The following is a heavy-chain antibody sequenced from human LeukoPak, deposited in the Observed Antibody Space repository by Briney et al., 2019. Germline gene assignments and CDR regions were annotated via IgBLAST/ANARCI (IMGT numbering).Heavy chain of an antibody. J-gene: IGHJ5*02. Sequence: SVKVSCKASGGTFSNYGINWVRQTPGQGLEWMGGIIPMFGIANYAQKFQDRVTITTDKSTSTTYMELSSLRSEDTAVYFCARADPDTFFDPWGQGSLVTVSS. CDR1: GGTFSNYG. CDR2: IIPMFGIA. V-gene: IGHV1-69*17. CDR3: ARADPDTFFDP.